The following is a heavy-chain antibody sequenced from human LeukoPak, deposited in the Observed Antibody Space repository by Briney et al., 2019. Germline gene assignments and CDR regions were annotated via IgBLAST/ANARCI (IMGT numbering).Heavy chain of an antibody. Sequence: SETLSLTCTVSGGSISSYYWSWIRQPPGKGLEWIGYIYYSGSTNYNPSLKSRVTISVDTSKNQFSLKLSSVTAADTAVYYCARQSIAVAGKLDYWGQGTLVTVSP. CDR2: IYYSGST. D-gene: IGHD6-19*01. J-gene: IGHJ4*02. CDR3: ARQSIAVAGKLDY. CDR1: GGSISSYY. V-gene: IGHV4-59*08.